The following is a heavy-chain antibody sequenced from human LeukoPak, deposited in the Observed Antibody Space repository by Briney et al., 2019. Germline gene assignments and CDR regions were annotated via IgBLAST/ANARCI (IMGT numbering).Heavy chain of an antibody. D-gene: IGHD2-15*01. J-gene: IGHJ6*02. Sequence: GGSLRLSCAASGFTISSYWMSWVRQAPGKGLEWVANIKQDGSEKYYVDSVKGRFTISRDNAKNSLYLQMNSLRAEDTAVYYCARIQRYCSGGSCYSDYGMDVWGQGTTVTVSS. CDR3: ARIQRYCSGGSCYSDYGMDV. V-gene: IGHV3-7*01. CDR2: IKQDGSEK. CDR1: GFTISSYW.